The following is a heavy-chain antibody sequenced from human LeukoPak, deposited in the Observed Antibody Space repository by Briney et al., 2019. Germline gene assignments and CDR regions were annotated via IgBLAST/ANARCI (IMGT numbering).Heavy chain of an antibody. J-gene: IGHJ5*02. CDR3: ARDSGSGYNWFDP. Sequence: ASVKVSCKASGGTFSSYAISWVRQAPGQGLEWMGGIIPIFGTANYAQKFQGRVTITADESTSTAYMELSSLRSEDTAVYYCARDSGSGYNWFDPWGQGTLVTVSS. V-gene: IGHV1-69*01. CDR1: GGTFSSYA. D-gene: IGHD6-19*01. CDR2: IIPIFGTA.